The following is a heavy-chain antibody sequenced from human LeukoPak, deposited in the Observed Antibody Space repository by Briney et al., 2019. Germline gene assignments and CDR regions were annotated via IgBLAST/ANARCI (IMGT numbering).Heavy chain of an antibody. V-gene: IGHV4-59*01. CDR3: ARYLRIEGKYNFGY. D-gene: IGHD1-26*01. CDR2: IHNSGTT. CDR1: DASISNDY. J-gene: IGHJ4*02. Sequence: SETLSLTCTVSDASISNDYWSWIRQPPGKGLEWIGYIHNSGTTNYNPSLKSRVTMSVDTSRNQFSLKLTSVTAADTAVYYCARYLRIEGKYNFGYWGQGTLVTVSS.